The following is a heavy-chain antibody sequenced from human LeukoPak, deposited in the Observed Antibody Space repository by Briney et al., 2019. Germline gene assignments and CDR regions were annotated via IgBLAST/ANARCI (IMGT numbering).Heavy chain of an antibody. J-gene: IGHJ4*02. D-gene: IGHD3-3*01. Sequence: GGSLRLSCAASGFTFSSYGMHWVRQAPGKGLEWVAFIRYDGSNKYYADSVKGRFTISRDNSKNTLYLQMNSLRAEDTAVYYCARGPKDDFWSGYYTGGDYFDYWGQGTLVTVSS. V-gene: IGHV3-30*02. CDR1: GFTFSSYG. CDR3: ARGPKDDFWSGYYTGGDYFDY. CDR2: IRYDGSNK.